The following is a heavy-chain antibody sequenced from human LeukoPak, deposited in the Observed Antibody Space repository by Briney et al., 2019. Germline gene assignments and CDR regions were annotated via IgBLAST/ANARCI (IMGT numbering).Heavy chain of an antibody. CDR3: ARVADSSGYYEYYFDY. J-gene: IGHJ4*02. V-gene: IGHV4-4*07. CDR1: GGSISSYY. D-gene: IGHD3-22*01. Sequence: SETLSLTCTVSGGSISSYYWSWIRQPAGKGLEWIGRIYTSGSTNYNPSLKSRVTMSVDTPKNQFSLKLSSVTAADTAVYYCARVADSSGYYEYYFDYWGQGTLVTVSS. CDR2: IYTSGST.